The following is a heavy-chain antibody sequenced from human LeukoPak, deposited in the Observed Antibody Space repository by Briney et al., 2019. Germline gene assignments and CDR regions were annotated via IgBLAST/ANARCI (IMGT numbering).Heavy chain of an antibody. D-gene: IGHD6-19*01. J-gene: IGHJ3*02. Sequence: PGGSLRLSCAASGFTFSSYSMNWVRQAPGRGLEWVSSISGSSSYINYADSVKGRFTISRDNAQNSLFLQLNSLRAEDTAVYYCARDPYSSGWYKDAFDIWGQGTMVTVSS. CDR2: ISGSSSYI. V-gene: IGHV3-21*01. CDR3: ARDPYSSGWYKDAFDI. CDR1: GFTFSSYS.